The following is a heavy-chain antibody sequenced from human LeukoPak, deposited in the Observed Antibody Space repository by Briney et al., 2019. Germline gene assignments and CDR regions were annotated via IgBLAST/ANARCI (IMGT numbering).Heavy chain of an antibody. Sequence: SETLPLTCAVYGGSFSGYYWSWIRQPPGRGLEWIGEINHSGSTNYNPSLKSRVTISVDTSKNQFSLKLTSVTAADTAVYYCASAGYCSSTSCYRAAWFDPWGQGTLVTVSS. CDR3: ASAGYCSSTSCYRAAWFDP. D-gene: IGHD2-2*01. J-gene: IGHJ5*02. CDR2: INHSGST. CDR1: GGSFSGYY. V-gene: IGHV4-34*01.